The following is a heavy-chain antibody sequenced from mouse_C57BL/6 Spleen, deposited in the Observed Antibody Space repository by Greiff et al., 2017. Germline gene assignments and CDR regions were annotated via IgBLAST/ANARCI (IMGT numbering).Heavy chain of an antibody. V-gene: IGHV14-3*01. CDR3: APYYYGSSYDYYAMDY. CDR1: GFNIKNTY. J-gene: IGHJ4*01. D-gene: IGHD1-1*01. Sequence: VQLKESVAELVRPGASVKLSCTASGFNIKNTYMHWVKQRPEQGLEWIGRIDPANGNTKYAPKFQGKATITADTSSNTAYLQLSSLTSEDTAIYYCAPYYYGSSYDYYAMDYWGQGTSVTVSS. CDR2: IDPANGNT.